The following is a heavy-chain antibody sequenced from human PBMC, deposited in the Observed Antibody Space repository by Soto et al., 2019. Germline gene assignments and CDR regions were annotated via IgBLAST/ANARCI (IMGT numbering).Heavy chain of an antibody. V-gene: IGHV3-30*03. CDR3: ARDWVRGATDLARAFDI. J-gene: IGHJ3*02. CDR1: GFNFISYG. CDR2: ISYDGSNK. Sequence: GGSLRLSCVAFGFNFISYGMHWVRQAPGKGLEWVAVISYDGSNKKYADSVRGRFTISRDNSKNTLYLQIDSLRSEDTAVYYCARDWVRGATDLARAFDIWGQGTMVTVSS. D-gene: IGHD1-26*01.